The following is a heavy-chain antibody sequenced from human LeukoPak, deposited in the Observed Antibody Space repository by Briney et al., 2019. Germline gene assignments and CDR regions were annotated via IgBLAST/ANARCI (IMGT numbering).Heavy chain of an antibody. D-gene: IGHD5-24*01. CDR3: ASTIWSYYGMDV. CDR1: GYTFTGYY. J-gene: IGHJ6*02. CDR2: INPNSGGT. Sequence: ASVKVSCKASGYTFTGYYMHWVRQAPGQGLEWMGWINPNSGGTNYAQKFQGWVTMTRDTSISTAYMELSRLRSDDTAVYYCASTIWSYYGMDVWGQGTTVTVSS. V-gene: IGHV1-2*04.